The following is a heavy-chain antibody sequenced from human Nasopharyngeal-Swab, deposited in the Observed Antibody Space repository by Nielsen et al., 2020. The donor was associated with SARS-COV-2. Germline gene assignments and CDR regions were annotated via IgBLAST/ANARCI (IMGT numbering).Heavy chain of an antibody. V-gene: IGHV1-69*01. J-gene: IGHJ3*02. CDR3: AREGPGATLPQAAFDI. D-gene: IGHD1-26*01. CDR2: IIPIFGTA. Sequence: WVRQAPGQGLEWMGGIIPIFGTANYAQKFQGRATITADESTSTAYMELSSLRSEDTAVYYCAREGPGATLPQAAFDIWGQETMVTVSS.